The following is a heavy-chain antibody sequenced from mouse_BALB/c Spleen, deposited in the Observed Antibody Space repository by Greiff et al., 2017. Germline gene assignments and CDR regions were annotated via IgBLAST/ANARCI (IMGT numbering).Heavy chain of an antibody. D-gene: IGHD2-1*01. V-gene: IGHV8-12*01. J-gene: IGHJ1*01. CDR1: GFSLSTSGMG. CDR2: IYWDDDK. CDR3: ARRAYGNYGYFDV. Sequence: QVTLNESGPGILQPSQTLSLTCSFSGFSLSTSGMGVSWIRQPSGKGLEWLAHIYWDDDKRYNPSLKSRLTISKDTSSNQVFLKITSVDTADTATYYCARRAYGNYGYFDVWGAGTTVTVSS.